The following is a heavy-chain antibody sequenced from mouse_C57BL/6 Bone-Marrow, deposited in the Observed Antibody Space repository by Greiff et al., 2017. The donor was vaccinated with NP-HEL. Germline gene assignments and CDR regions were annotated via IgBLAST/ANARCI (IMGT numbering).Heavy chain of an antibody. D-gene: IGHD2-2*01. J-gene: IGHJ2*01. Sequence: DVKLVESGGGLVKPGGSLKLSCAASGFTFSSYAMSWVRQTPEKRLEWVATISDGGSYTYYPDNVKGRFTISRDNAKNNLYLQMSHLKSEDTAMYYCAKRGYDFDYWGQGTTLTVSS. CDR2: ISDGGSYT. CDR1: GFTFSSYA. V-gene: IGHV5-4*03. CDR3: AKRGYDFDY.